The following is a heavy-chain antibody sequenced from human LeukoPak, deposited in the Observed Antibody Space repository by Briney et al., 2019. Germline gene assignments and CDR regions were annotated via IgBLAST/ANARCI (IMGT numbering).Heavy chain of an antibody. J-gene: IGHJ5*02. CDR2: INPNSGGT. CDR3: ARENEEYYYGSGSYGA. D-gene: IGHD3-10*01. Sequence: ASVKVSCKASGYTFTGYYMHWVRQAPGQGLEWMGWINPNSGGTNYAQKFQGRVTMTRDTSISTAYMELSRLRSDDTAVYYCARENEEYYYGSGSYGAWGQGTLVTVSS. V-gene: IGHV1-2*02. CDR1: GYTFTGYY.